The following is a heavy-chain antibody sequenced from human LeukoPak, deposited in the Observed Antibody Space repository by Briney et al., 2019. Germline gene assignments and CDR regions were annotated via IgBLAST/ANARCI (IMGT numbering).Heavy chain of an antibody. Sequence: PGGSLRLSRAASGFTFSSYGMHWVRQAPGKGLEWVAFIRYDGSNKYYADSVKGRFTISRDNSKNTLYLQMNSLRAEDAAVYYCAKDLVVPAAMYKTYYYYYGMDVWGQGTTVTVSS. CDR3: AKDLVVPAAMYKTYYYYYGMDV. D-gene: IGHD2-2*01. CDR2: IRYDGSNK. J-gene: IGHJ6*02. CDR1: GFTFSSYG. V-gene: IGHV3-30*02.